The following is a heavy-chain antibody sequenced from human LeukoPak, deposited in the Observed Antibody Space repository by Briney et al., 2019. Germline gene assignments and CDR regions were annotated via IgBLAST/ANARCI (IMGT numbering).Heavy chain of an antibody. Sequence: ASVKVSCKASGYTFTSYDIVWVRQATGQGLEWMGWMNPNSGVTGYAQKFQGRVSMTRDTSISTAYMELGSLRSEDTAVYFCARGPIYPKSGDYPNYYLDYWGQGTLVTVSS. V-gene: IGHV1-8*01. J-gene: IGHJ4*02. CDR3: ARGPIYPKSGDYPNYYLDY. D-gene: IGHD1-26*01. CDR2: MNPNSGVT. CDR1: GYTFTSYD.